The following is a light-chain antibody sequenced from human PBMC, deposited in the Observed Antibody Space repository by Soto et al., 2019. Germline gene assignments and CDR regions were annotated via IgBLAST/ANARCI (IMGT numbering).Light chain of an antibody. CDR2: DAS. Sequence: DIQLTQSPSTLAASVGARVTITCRASQSISDWLAWYQQKPGKAPDLLISDASTLTPGVPSRFSGSGSGTEFTLTISSLQPDDSATYFCQEYKTYAFGPGTKVDTK. CDR3: QEYKTYA. V-gene: IGKV1-5*01. J-gene: IGKJ2*01. CDR1: QSISDW.